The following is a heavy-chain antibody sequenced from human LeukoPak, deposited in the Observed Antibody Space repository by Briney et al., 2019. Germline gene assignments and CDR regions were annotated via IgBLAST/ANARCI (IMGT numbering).Heavy chain of an antibody. V-gene: IGHV3-21*01. Sequence: GGSLRLSCAASGFTFSGYSMNWVRQAPGQGLEWVSCISSSSSYKYYADSVMGRFAISRDNGKNSLYLQMNSLRAEDTAVYYCARSYSSGRYGMDVWGQGTTVTVSS. CDR3: ARSYSSGRYGMDV. J-gene: IGHJ6*02. D-gene: IGHD6-19*01. CDR2: ISSSSSYK. CDR1: GFTFSGYS.